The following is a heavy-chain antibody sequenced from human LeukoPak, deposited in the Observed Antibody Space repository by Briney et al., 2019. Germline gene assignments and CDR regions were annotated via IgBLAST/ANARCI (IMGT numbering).Heavy chain of an antibody. J-gene: IGHJ4*02. CDR3: ARRYYYNLGSFPFDF. V-gene: IGHV4-34*01. D-gene: IGHD3-10*01. CDR1: GGPFSGYF. CDR2: IHNSGTT. Sequence: SETLSLTCAVSGGPFSGYFWSWIRQSSGKGLEWIGEIHNSGTTNYNPSLNSRVTISEDTSKNQFYLNLSSVTAADTAVCYCARRYYYNLGSFPFDFWGQGTLVTVSS.